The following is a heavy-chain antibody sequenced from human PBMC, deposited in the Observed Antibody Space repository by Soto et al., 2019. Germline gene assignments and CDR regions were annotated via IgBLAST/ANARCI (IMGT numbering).Heavy chain of an antibody. V-gene: IGHV3-48*01. CDR2: ISSSGTTI. CDR1: GFTFSSYS. Sequence: EVQLVESGGGLVQPGGSLRLSCAASGFTFSSYSMNLVRQAPGKGLEWVSYISSSGTTIYYADSVKGRFTISRDNAKNSLYLQMNSLRAEDTAVYYCARGAAYYYGSGSYYYYGMDVWGQGTTVTVSS. J-gene: IGHJ6*02. D-gene: IGHD3-10*01. CDR3: ARGAAYYYGSGSYYYYGMDV.